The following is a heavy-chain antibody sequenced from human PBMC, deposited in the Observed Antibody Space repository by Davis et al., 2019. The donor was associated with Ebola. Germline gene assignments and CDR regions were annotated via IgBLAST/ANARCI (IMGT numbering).Heavy chain of an antibody. CDR1: GFTFSSYA. Sequence: PGGSLRLSCAASGFTFSSYAMHWVRQAPGKGLEWVAFIRPDGSDKYYADSVKGRFTISRDNAKNSLYLQVNSLRDEDTAVYYCARNYGGHDGWGQGTLVTVSS. CDR3: ARNYGGHDG. V-gene: IGHV3-30*02. D-gene: IGHD4/OR15-4a*01. J-gene: IGHJ4*02. CDR2: IRPDGSDK.